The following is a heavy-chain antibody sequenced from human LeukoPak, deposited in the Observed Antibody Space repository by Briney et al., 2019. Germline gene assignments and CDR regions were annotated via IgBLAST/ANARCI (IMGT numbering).Heavy chain of an antibody. D-gene: IGHD6-13*01. J-gene: IGHJ5*02. Sequence: GGSLRLSCAASGFTFSSYAMSWVRQAPGKGLEWVGAISGSGGSTYYADSVKGRFTISRDNSKNTLYLQMNSLRAEDTAVHYCAKDVLIAAAGSWFFPWGQGTLASVS. CDR1: GFTFSSYA. CDR3: AKDVLIAAAGSWFFP. V-gene: IGHV3-23*01. CDR2: ISGSGGST.